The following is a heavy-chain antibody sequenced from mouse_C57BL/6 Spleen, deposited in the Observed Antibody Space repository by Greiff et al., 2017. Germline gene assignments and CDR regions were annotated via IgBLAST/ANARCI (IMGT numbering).Heavy chain of an antibody. CDR2: IDPETGGT. J-gene: IGHJ3*01. V-gene: IGHV1-15*01. CDR1: GYTFTDYE. Sequence: VQLQQSGAELVRPGASVTLSCKASGYTFTDYEMHWVKQTPVHGLEWIGAIDPETGGTAYNQKFKGKAILTADKSSSTAYMELRSLTSEDSAVDYCTKGYDYDEFAYWGQGTLVTVSA. D-gene: IGHD2-4*01. CDR3: TKGYDYDEFAY.